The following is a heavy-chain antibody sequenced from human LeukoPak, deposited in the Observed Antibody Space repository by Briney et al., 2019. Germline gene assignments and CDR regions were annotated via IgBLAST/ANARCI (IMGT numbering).Heavy chain of an antibody. CDR1: GYTFTGYY. CDR2: INPNSGGT. Sequence: GASVKVSCKASGYTFTGYYMHWVRQAPGQGLEWMGWINPNSGGTNYAQKFQGRVTMTRDTSISTAYMELSRLRSDDTAVYYCARDRGVFGVVITTPAAFDYWGQGTLVTVSS. D-gene: IGHD3-3*01. J-gene: IGHJ4*02. V-gene: IGHV1-2*02. CDR3: ARDRGVFGVVITTPAAFDY.